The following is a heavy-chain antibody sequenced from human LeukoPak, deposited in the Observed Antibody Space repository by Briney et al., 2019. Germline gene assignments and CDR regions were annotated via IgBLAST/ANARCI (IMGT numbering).Heavy chain of an antibody. CDR1: GGTFISYA. V-gene: IGHV1-69*01. CDR3: TRDSETGYSPYFDY. D-gene: IGHD3-9*01. Sequence: GASVKVSCKASGGTFISYAISWVRQAPAQGLEWMGGIIPIFGTANYAQKFQGRVTITADQSTRTAYMELSSLRSEHKAVYYCTRDSETGYSPYFDYWGQGTLVTVSS. CDR2: IIPIFGTA. J-gene: IGHJ4*02.